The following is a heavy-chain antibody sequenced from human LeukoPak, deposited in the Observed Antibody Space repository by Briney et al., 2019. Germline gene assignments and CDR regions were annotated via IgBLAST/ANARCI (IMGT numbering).Heavy chain of an antibody. D-gene: IGHD3-22*01. CDR1: GGTFSSFA. CDR3: ARGRYYYDSSGYYPRHYFDY. Sequence: SVKVSCKASGGTFSSFAISWVRQAPGQGLEWMGGIIPIFGTANYAQKFQGRVTITTDESTSTAYMELSSLRSEDTAVYYCARGRYYYDSSGYYPRHYFDYWGQGTLVTVSS. CDR2: IIPIFGTA. J-gene: IGHJ4*02. V-gene: IGHV1-69*05.